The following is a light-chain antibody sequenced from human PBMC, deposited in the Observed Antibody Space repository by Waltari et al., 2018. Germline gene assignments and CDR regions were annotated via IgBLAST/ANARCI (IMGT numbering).Light chain of an antibody. CDR1: QSVKKN. J-gene: IGKJ4*01. CDR2: KAS. V-gene: IGKV1-5*03. Sequence: CRASQSVKKNLAWEQQKPGKAPEVRIHKASRLEGGVPARFSGSGYGTEFTLTISSLQPDDFATYYCQEYDTLPVTFGGGTKVEIK. CDR3: QEYDTLPVT.